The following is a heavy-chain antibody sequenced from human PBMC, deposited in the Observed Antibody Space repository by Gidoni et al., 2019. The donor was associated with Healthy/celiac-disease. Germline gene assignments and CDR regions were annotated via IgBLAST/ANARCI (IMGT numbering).Heavy chain of an antibody. CDR2: INPSGST. CDR3: ARSSAMAIYYYYGMDV. CDR1: GGSFSGYY. Sequence: QVQLQQWGAGLLKPSETLSLTCAVYGGSFSGYYWSWIRQPPGKGLEWIGGINPSGSTNYNPSIKSRVTISVDTSKNQFSLKLSSVTAADTAVYYCARSSAMAIYYYYGMDVWGQGTTVTVSS. V-gene: IGHV4-34*01. J-gene: IGHJ6*02. D-gene: IGHD5-18*01.